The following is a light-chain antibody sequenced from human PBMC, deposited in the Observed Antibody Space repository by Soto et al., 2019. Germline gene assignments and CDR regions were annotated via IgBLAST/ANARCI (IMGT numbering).Light chain of an antibody. CDR3: QQYNSYSET. V-gene: IGKV1-5*03. J-gene: IGKJ1*01. CDR2: KAS. Sequence: DIQMTQSPSTLSGSXXXXXTXTXRASQSISSWLAWYQQKPGKAPKLLIYKASTLKSGVPSRFSGSGSGTEFTLTISSLQPDDFATYYCQQYNSYSETFGQGTKVDI. CDR1: QSISSW.